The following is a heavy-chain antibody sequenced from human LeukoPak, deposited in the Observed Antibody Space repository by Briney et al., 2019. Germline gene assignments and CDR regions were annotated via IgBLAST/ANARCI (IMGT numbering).Heavy chain of an antibody. CDR3: ARDRWFDP. J-gene: IGHJ5*02. CDR1: GGSISSYY. V-gene: IGHV4-59*01. Sequence: SETLSLTCTVSGGSISSYYWSWIRQPPGKGLEWIGYIYYSGSTNYNPSLKSRVTISVDTSKNQFSLKLSSVAAADTAVYYCARDRWFDPWGQGTLVTVSS. CDR2: IYYSGST.